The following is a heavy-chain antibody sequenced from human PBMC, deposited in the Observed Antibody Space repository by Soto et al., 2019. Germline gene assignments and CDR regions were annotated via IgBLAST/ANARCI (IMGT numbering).Heavy chain of an antibody. Sequence: LSLSCAASGFSVSNNYLNWVRQAPGKGLEWVSVIYSGGSTYYAGSVKGRFSISRDDSKNTLYLQMNSLRAEDTAVYYCARGSVAALLPYYFDLWGQGTLVTVSS. V-gene: IGHV3-53*01. CDR1: GFSVSNNY. D-gene: IGHD6-6*01. J-gene: IGHJ4*02. CDR2: IYSGGST. CDR3: ARGSVAALLPYYFDL.